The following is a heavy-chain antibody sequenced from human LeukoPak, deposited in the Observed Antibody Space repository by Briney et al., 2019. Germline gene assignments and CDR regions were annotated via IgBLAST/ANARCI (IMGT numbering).Heavy chain of an antibody. D-gene: IGHD6-13*01. V-gene: IGHV3-20*04. CDR2: INWNGGST. Sequence: GGSLRLSCAASGFTFDDYGMSWVRQAPGKGLEWVSGINWNGGSTGYADSVKGLFTISRDNAKNSLYLQMNSLRAEDTALYYCARRRGVIAAAGTWYFDLWGRGTLVTVSS. CDR3: ARRRGVIAAAGTWYFDL. CDR1: GFTFDDYG. J-gene: IGHJ2*01.